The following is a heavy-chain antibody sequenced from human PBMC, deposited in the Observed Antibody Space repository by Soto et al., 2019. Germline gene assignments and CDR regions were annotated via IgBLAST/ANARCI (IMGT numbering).Heavy chain of an antibody. J-gene: IGHJ6*02. CDR1: GYSISSGYY. CDR3: SSSGPLSYSGMAV. CDR2: IYHSGST. V-gene: IGHV4-38-2*01. Sequence: PSETLSLTCAVSGYSISSGYYWGWIRQPPGKGLEWIGSIYHSGSTYYNPSLKSRVTISVDTSKNQFSLKLSSVTAADTAVYYFSSSGPLSYSGMAVLGQATTVTVPS.